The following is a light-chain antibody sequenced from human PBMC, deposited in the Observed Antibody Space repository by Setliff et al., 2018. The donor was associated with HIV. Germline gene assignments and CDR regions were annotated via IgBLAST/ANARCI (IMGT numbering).Light chain of an antibody. V-gene: IGLV2-11*01. Sequence: QSALAQPRSVSGSPGQSVTLSCTGSNSDVGAYNYVSWYQQYPDKAPKLIIFDVSKRPSGVPDRFSGSKSGDTASLTISGLQSEDEADYYCCSYAGTNTYIFGSGTKATVL. J-gene: IGLJ1*01. CDR3: CSYAGTNTYI. CDR2: DVS. CDR1: NSDVGAYNY.